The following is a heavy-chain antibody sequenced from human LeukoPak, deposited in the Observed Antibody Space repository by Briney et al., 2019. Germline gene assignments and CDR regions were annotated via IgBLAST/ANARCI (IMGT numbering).Heavy chain of an antibody. CDR3: ARTDSSGYYYFDY. CDR2: INHSGST. CDR1: GGSFSGYY. D-gene: IGHD3-22*01. J-gene: IGHJ4*02. V-gene: IGHV4-34*01. Sequence: SETLSLTCAVYGGSFSGYYWSWIRQPPGKGLEWIGEINHSGSTNYNPSLKSRVTISVDTSKNQFSLKLSSVTAADTAVYYCARTDSSGYYYFDYWGQGTLVTVSS.